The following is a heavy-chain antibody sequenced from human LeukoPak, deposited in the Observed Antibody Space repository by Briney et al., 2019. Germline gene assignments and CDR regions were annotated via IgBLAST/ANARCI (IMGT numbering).Heavy chain of an antibody. V-gene: IGHV7-4-1*02. Sequence: ASVKVSCKASGYTFTSYAMNWVRQAPGQGLEWMGWINTNTGNPTYAQGFTGRFVFSLDTSVSTAYLQISSLKAEDTAVYYCARRYCSGGSCHAGTFDIWGQGTMVTVSS. CDR3: ARRYCSGGSCHAGTFDI. CDR1: GYTFTSYA. D-gene: IGHD2-15*01. CDR2: INTNTGNP. J-gene: IGHJ3*02.